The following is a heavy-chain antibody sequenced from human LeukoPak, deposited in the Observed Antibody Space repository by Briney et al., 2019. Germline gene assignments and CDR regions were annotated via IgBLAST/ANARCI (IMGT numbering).Heavy chain of an antibody. CDR1: GGSISSYY. CDR3: ARVQFTMVRGVILFDP. CDR2: IYYSGST. D-gene: IGHD3-10*01. Sequence: PSETLSLTCTVSGGSISSYYWSWIRPPPGKGLEWIGYIYYSGSTNYNPSLKSRVTISVDTSKNQFSLKLSSVTAADTAVYYCARVQFTMVRGVILFDPWGQGTLVTVSS. V-gene: IGHV4-59*01. J-gene: IGHJ5*02.